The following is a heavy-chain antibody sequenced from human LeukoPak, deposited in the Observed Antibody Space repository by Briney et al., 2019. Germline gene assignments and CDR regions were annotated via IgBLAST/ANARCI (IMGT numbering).Heavy chain of an antibody. D-gene: IGHD4-11*01. CDR1: GGSISSYY. CDR3: ARLTVSYDAFDI. V-gene: IGHV4-59*08. J-gene: IGHJ3*02. Sequence: SETQSLTCTVSGGSISSYYWSWIRQPPGKGLEWIGYIYYSGSTNYNPSLKSRVTISVDTSKNQFSLKLSSVTAADTAVYYCARLTVSYDAFDIWGQGTMVTVSS. CDR2: IYYSGST.